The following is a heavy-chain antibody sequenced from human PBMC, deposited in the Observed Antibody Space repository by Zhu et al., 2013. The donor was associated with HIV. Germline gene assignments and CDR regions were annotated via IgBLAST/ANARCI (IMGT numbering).Heavy chain of an antibody. CDR3: ARDRAVAGTSCGLFS. CDR2: INPNSGGT. D-gene: IGHD6-19*01. Sequence: QVQLVQSGAEVKKPGASVKVSCKASGYTFTGYYMHWVRQAPGQGLEWMGWINPNSGGTNYAQKFQGRVTMTRDTSISTAYMELSRLRSDDTAVYYCARDRAVAGTSCGLFSWGQGTLVTVSS. V-gene: IGHV1-2*02. CDR1: GYTFTGYY. J-gene: IGHJ5*02.